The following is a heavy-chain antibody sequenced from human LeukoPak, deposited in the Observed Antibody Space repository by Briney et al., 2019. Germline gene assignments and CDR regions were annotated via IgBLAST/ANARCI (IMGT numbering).Heavy chain of an antibody. D-gene: IGHD1-14*01. J-gene: IGHJ4*02. Sequence: GGSLTLSCVASGFTSNTFWMTWVRQAPGKGLEWVAHIKHDGGEEYYVNSVKGRFTISRDNAKNSLYLEMDSLRPNDTAVYFCVREREPLSDFDNCGQGTLVTVSS. V-gene: IGHV3-7*01. CDR1: GFTSNTFW. CDR2: IKHDGGEE. CDR3: VREREPLSDFDN.